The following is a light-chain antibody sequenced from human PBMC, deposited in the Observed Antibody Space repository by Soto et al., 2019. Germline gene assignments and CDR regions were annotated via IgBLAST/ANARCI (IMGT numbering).Light chain of an antibody. CDR2: QDS. Sequence: SSELTQPPSVSVSPGQTASITCSGDKLGDKYAFWYQQKPGQSPVLVIYQDSKRPSGIPERFSGSNSGNTATLTISGTQPMDEADYYCQAWDSSTAVFGTGTKLTVL. J-gene: IGLJ1*01. CDR3: QAWDSSTAV. CDR1: KLGDKY. V-gene: IGLV3-1*01.